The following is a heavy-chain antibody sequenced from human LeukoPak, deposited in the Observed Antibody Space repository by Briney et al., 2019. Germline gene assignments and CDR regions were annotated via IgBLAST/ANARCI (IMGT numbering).Heavy chain of an antibody. CDR3: AKQFLGAN. CDR1: GFIFSSLA. J-gene: IGHJ4*02. CDR2: INAVDANT. V-gene: IGHV3-23*01. D-gene: IGHD4/OR15-4a*01. Sequence: GGSLRLSCAASGFIFSSLAMTWVRQAPGKGLEWVSTINAVDANTYYADSVKGRFTVSRDNSRNTLYLQMNSLRAEDTAVYYCAKQFLGANWGQGTLVIVSP.